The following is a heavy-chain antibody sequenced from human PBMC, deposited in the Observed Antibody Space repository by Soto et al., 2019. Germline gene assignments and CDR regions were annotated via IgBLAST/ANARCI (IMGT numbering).Heavy chain of an antibody. CDR3: SISNSYGRGDF. CDR2: TIPVLGTP. CDR1: GGTLISYP. D-gene: IGHD4-17*01. Sequence: QVQLVQSGAEVKKPGSSVRVSCKASGGTLISYPTNWLRQAPGQGLGGMGGTIPVLGTPDYPQKFQGRVTITADQSTGTAYLDLCSLRPEDTAIYNCSISNSYGRGDFWGQGTLVTVSS. J-gene: IGHJ4*02. V-gene: IGHV1-69*01.